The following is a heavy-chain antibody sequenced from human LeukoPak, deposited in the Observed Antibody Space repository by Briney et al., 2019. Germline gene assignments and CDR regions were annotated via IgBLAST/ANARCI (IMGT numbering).Heavy chain of an antibody. V-gene: IGHV4-4*07. Sequence: TSETLSLTCAVYGGSFSGYYWSWIRQPAGKGLEWIGRIYTSGSTNYNPSLKSRVTMSVDTSKNQFSLKLSSVTAADTAVYYCARDRWFGENGVDVWGKGTTVTISS. CDR1: GGSFSGYY. D-gene: IGHD3-10*01. CDR2: IYTSGST. CDR3: ARDRWFGENGVDV. J-gene: IGHJ6*04.